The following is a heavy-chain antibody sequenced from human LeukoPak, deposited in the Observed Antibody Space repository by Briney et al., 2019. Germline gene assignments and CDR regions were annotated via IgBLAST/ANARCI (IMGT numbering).Heavy chain of an antibody. J-gene: IGHJ3*01. CDR3: ASDTYYYDSSGYYRDVFDV. CDR1: GFTFSSYW. Sequence: GGSLRLSCAASGFTFSSYWMHWVRQAPGKGLVWVSRINSDGSSTSYADSVKGRFTISRDNAKNTLYLQMNSLRAEDTAVYYCASDTYYYDSSGYYRDVFDVWGQGTMVTVSS. V-gene: IGHV3-74*01. D-gene: IGHD3-22*01. CDR2: INSDGSST.